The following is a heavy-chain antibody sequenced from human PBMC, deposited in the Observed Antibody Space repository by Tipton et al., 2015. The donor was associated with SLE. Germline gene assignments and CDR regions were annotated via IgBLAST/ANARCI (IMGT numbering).Heavy chain of an antibody. V-gene: IGHV3-21*01. CDR2: ISSSSSYI. D-gene: IGHD6-13*01. J-gene: IGHJ3*02. Sequence: SLRLSCAASGFTFSSYSMNWVRQAPGKGLEWVSSISSSSSYIYYADSVKGRFTISRDNAKNSLYLQMNSLRAEDTAVYYCARHSSSPDAFDIWGQGTMVTVSS. CDR3: ARHSSSPDAFDI. CDR1: GFTFSSYS.